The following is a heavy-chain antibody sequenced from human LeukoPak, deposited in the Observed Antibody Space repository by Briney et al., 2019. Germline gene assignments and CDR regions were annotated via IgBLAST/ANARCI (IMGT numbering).Heavy chain of an antibody. Sequence: SGGSLRLSCAASGFTFSSYSMNWVRQAPGKGPEWVANINRDGSDKHYMDSVKGRFTISRDNAESSLYLQMNSLRAEDTAVYYCARDYTYCSGGTCYDRFDYWGQGTLVTVSS. CDR2: INRDGSDK. D-gene: IGHD2-15*01. CDR3: ARDYTYCSGGTCYDRFDY. J-gene: IGHJ4*02. V-gene: IGHV3-7*01. CDR1: GFTFSSYS.